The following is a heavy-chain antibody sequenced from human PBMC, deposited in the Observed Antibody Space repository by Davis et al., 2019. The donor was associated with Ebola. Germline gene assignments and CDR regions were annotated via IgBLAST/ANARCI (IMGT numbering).Heavy chain of an antibody. CDR3: ARRPPRSGGPYFDY. Sequence: PSETLSLTCTVSGGSINSNNYYWGWIRQPPGKGLEWIGSIYYTGNTYYNPSLRSRVMISVDTSKNQFSLRLASVTAADTAVYYCARRPPRSGGPYFDYWGQGTLVAVSS. CDR2: IYYTGNT. D-gene: IGHD6-25*01. J-gene: IGHJ4*01. V-gene: IGHV4-39*01. CDR1: GGSINSNNYY.